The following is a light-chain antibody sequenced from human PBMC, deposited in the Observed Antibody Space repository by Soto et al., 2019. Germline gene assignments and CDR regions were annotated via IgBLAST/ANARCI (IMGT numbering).Light chain of an antibody. CDR2: AAS. V-gene: IGKV1-39*01. CDR1: QTIARY. CDR3: QQSYNAPFN. Sequence: DIQMTQSPSPLSASVGDRIIITCRASQTIARYINWFQQKSGQPPKLLVYAASTLRHVVPSRFSASGSGSDFTLPITSLQPEALATYYCQQSYNAPFNFGPGTKVDIK. J-gene: IGKJ3*01.